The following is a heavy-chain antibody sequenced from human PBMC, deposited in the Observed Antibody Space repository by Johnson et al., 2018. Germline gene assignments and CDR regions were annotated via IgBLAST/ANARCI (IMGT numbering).Heavy chain of an antibody. D-gene: IGHD6-19*01. CDR3: TREAGAVAGTKDI. Sequence: VQLVESGGGLVKPGRSLRLSCIASKFTFGDYAMSWFRQAPGKGLEWVGFIRSKAYGGTTDYAASVKGRFTISRDDSKSIAYLQMNNLKTEDTAVYYCTREAGAVAGTKDIWGQGTMVTVSS. CDR2: IRSKAYGGTT. J-gene: IGHJ3*02. CDR1: KFTFGDYA. V-gene: IGHV3-49*05.